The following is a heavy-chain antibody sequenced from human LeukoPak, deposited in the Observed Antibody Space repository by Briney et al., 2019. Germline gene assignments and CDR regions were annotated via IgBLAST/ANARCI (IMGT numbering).Heavy chain of an antibody. CDR2: IYSSGTT. CDR1: GGSISSSF. D-gene: IGHD3-16*01. CDR3: ARRVPGPQLGDYDH. J-gene: IGHJ4*02. Sequence: SETLSLTCTVSGGSISSSFWIWIRQPPGKGLEWVGYIYSSGTTKYNPSLKSRATISLDTSKSQLSLSLTSVTAADTAVYYCARRVPGPQLGDYDHWGQGTLVTVSS. V-gene: IGHV4-4*08.